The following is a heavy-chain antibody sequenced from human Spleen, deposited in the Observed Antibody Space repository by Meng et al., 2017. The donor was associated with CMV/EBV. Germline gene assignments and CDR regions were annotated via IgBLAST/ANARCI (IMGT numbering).Heavy chain of an antibody. V-gene: IGHV3-23*01. CDR3: ARERTVTTNYYYFGMDV. J-gene: IGHJ6*02. CDR1: GFTFSSYA. CDR2: ISGSGGST. D-gene: IGHD4-11*01. Sequence: GGSLRLSCAASGFTFSSYAMSWVRQAPGKGLEWVSAISGSGGSTYYADFVKGRFTISRDNSKNTLYLQMNSLRAEDTAVYFCARERTVTTNYYYFGMDVWGQGTTVTVSS.